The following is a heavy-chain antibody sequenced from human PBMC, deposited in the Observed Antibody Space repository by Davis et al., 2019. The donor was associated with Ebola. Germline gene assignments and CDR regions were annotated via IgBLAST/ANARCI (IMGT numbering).Heavy chain of an antibody. D-gene: IGHD5-12*01. CDR1: GFTFSDYW. V-gene: IGHV3-48*02. CDR3: ARAVVDIVATPYFDY. Sequence: GESLKISCAASGFTFSDYWMNWVRQAPGKGLEWVSYISSSSSTLYYADSVKGRFTISRDNAENSLYLQMNSLRDDDTAVYYCARAVVDIVATPYFDYWGQGTLVPVSS. CDR2: ISSSSSTL. J-gene: IGHJ4*02.